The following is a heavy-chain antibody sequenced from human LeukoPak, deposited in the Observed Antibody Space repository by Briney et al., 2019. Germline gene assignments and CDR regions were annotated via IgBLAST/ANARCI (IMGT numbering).Heavy chain of an antibody. V-gene: IGHV3-30*02. CDR3: AKDLFRSTDY. CDR1: GFTFSSYD. D-gene: IGHD1-26*01. Sequence: GGSLRLSCAASGFTFSSYDMHWVRQAPGKGLEWVAFIRYDGSNKYYADSVKGRFTISRDNSKNTLYLQMNSLRAEDTAVYYCAKDLFRSTDYWGQGTLVTVSS. J-gene: IGHJ4*02. CDR2: IRYDGSNK.